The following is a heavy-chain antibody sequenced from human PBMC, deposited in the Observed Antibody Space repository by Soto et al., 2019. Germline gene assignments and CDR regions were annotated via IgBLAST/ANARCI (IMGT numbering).Heavy chain of an antibody. V-gene: IGHV3-30*02. CDR3: AKDRSLVRGPMPY. CDR2: IWYDGSNK. D-gene: IGHD3-10*01. J-gene: IGHJ4*02. CDR1: GFTFSSYG. Sequence: GGSLRLSCAASGFTFSSYGMHWVRQAPGKGLEWVAVIWYDGSNKYYADSVKGRFTISRDNSKNTLYLQMNSLRAEDTAVYYCAKDRSLVRGPMPYWGQGTLVTVSS.